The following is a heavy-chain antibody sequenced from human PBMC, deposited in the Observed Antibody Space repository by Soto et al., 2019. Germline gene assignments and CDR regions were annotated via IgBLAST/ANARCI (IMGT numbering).Heavy chain of an antibody. CDR2: IYDGGGT. CDR1: GGSISTVDYW. Sequence: QVQLQESGPGLVKPSQTLSLTCTVSGGSISTVDYWWSWIRQSPDMGLEWIGHIYDGGGTYNNPSLESRVTMSVDTSKSQLSLTLSSVSAADTAVYYCARGPSGDKVDSWGQGTLVTVSS. V-gene: IGHV4-30-4*01. J-gene: IGHJ4*02. CDR3: ARGPSGDKVDS. D-gene: IGHD7-27*01.